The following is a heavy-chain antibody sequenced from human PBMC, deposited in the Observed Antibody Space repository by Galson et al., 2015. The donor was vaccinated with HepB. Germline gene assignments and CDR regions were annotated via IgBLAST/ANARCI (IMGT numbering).Heavy chain of an antibody. CDR1: GYTFTSYG. CDR2: ISAYNGNT. Sequence: SVKVSCKASGYTFTSYGISWVRQAPGQGLEWMGWISAYNGNTNYAQKLQGRVTMTTDTSTSTAYMELRSLRSDDTAVYYCARDPPRLYYYDSSGYFDYWGQGTLVTVSS. V-gene: IGHV1-18*01. CDR3: ARDPPRLYYYDSSGYFDY. J-gene: IGHJ4*02. D-gene: IGHD3-22*01.